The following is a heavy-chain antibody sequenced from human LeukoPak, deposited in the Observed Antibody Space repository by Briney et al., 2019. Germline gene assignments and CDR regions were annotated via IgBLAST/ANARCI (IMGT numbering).Heavy chain of an antibody. V-gene: IGHV4-59*01. J-gene: IGHJ6*03. CDR3: ARVHYGDYVDYYYYMDV. D-gene: IGHD4-17*01. Sequence: SETLSLTCTVSGGSISSYYWSWIRQPPGKGLEWIGYIYYSGSTNYNPSLKSRVTISVDTSKNQFSLKLSSVTAADTDVYYCARVHYGDYVDYYYYMDVWGKGTTVTVSS. CDR2: IYYSGST. CDR1: GGSISSYY.